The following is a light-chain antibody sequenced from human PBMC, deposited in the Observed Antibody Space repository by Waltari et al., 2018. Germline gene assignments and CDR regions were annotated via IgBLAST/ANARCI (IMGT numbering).Light chain of an antibody. J-gene: IGLJ1*01. CDR2: KNN. CDR3: ASWDDSLNGLYV. V-gene: IGLV1-44*01. CDR1: TSNIGSNT. Sequence: QSVLTQPPSASGTPGQRVTISCSGSTSNIGSNTVNWYQQLPGTAPKLLIYKNNQRPSGVPDRISGSKSATSASLAISGLQSEDEADYYCASWDDSLNGLYVFGTGTK.